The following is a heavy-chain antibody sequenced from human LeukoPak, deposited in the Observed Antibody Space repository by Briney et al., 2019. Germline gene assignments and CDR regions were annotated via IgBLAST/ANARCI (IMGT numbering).Heavy chain of an antibody. Sequence: SETLSLTCTVSGGSISSSSYCWGWIRQPPGKGLEWIGSIYYSGSTYYNPSLKSRVTISVDTSKNQFSLKLSSVTAADTAVYYCALKWYGDAFDIWGQGTMVTVSS. V-gene: IGHV4-39*07. CDR2: IYYSGST. CDR1: GGSISSSSYC. J-gene: IGHJ3*02. D-gene: IGHD3-10*01. CDR3: ALKWYGDAFDI.